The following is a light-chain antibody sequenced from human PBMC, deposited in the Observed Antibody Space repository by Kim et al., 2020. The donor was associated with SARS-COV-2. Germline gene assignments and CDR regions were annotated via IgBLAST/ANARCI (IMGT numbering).Light chain of an antibody. V-gene: IGLV2-23*02. CDR2: EVI. CDR3: CSDAGRSTGV. J-gene: IGLJ3*02. CDR1: SSDAGNFHL. Sequence: QSALTQPASVSGSPGQSITISCTGTSSDAGNFHLVSWYQQHPGQAPKLMIYEVIKRPSGVSHRFPGSQSGNTASPTSAGLQAEEEADYCCCSDAGRSTGVFGGGTQLTVL.